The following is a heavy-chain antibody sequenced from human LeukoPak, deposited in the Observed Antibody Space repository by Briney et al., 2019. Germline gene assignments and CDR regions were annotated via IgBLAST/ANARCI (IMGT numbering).Heavy chain of an antibody. J-gene: IGHJ6*03. V-gene: IGHV3-53*01. CDR2: IYSGGST. CDR1: GFTVSSNY. D-gene: IGHD4-23*01. CDR3: ARGRRWYYYMDV. Sequence: GGSLRLSSAASGFTVSSNYMSWVRQAPGKGLEWVSVIYSGGSTYYDDSVKGRFTISRDNSKNTLYLQMNSLRAEDTAVYYCARGRRWYYYMDVWGKGTTVTVSS.